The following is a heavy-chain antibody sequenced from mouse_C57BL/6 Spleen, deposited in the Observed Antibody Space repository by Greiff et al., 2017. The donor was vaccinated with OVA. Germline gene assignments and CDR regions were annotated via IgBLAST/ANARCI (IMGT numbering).Heavy chain of an antibody. J-gene: IGHJ3*01. CDR1: GFTFSDYG. CDR2: ISSGSSTI. D-gene: IGHD2-5*01. V-gene: IGHV5-17*01. Sequence: EVMLVESGGGLVKPGGSLKLSCAASGFTFSDYGMHWVRQAPEKGLEWVAYISSGSSTIYYADTVKGRFTISRDNAKNTLFLQMTSLRSEDTAMYYGASGIYSNYGVYWGQGTLVTVSA. CDR3: ASGIYSNYGVY.